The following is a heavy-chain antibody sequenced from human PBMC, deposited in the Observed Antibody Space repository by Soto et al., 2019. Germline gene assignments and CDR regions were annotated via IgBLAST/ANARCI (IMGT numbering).Heavy chain of an antibody. V-gene: IGHV1-18*01. D-gene: IGHD2-21*01. J-gene: IGHJ6*02. CDR3: ARGAFCGGAPGCRDMDV. CDR1: GYQFISHS. CDR2: ISAYNGNT. Sequence: QIQLVQSGGEVKKPGASVKVSCKSSGYQFISHSITWVRQAPGQGLEWMGRISAYNGNTNYAQKLQGRVTMTTDTSTSTAYMELRSLRSDDTAVYYCARGAFCGGAPGCRDMDVWGQGTTVTVSS.